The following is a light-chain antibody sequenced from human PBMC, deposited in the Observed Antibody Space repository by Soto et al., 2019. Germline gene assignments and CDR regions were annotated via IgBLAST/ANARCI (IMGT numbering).Light chain of an antibody. V-gene: IGLV1-40*01. CDR1: NSNIGAGYD. CDR3: QSYDNSLSGYV. J-gene: IGLJ1*01. CDR2: GNS. Sequence: QSVLTQPPSVSGAPGQRVTISCTGSNSNIGAGYDVHWYQQLPGTAPKLLIYGNSNRPSGVPYRFSGSKSGTSASLAITGLQAEDEADYYCQSYDNSLSGYVFGTGTKLTVL.